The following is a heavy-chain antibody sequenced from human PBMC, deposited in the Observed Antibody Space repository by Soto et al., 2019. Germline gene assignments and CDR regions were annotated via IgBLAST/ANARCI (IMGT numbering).Heavy chain of an antibody. Sequence: QVHLMQSGAEVKKPGSSVKVSCKASGGTFGSDAITWVRQAPGQGLEWVGRIIPIFGTTNYAQNLQGRVTISADKSTVNSYMEPHSLTSDDTALDDSARDRAASGCYTNWLDPWGQGTQVTVSS. CDR1: GGTFGSDA. CDR3: ARDRAASGCYTNWLDP. CDR2: IIPIFGTT. J-gene: IGHJ5*02. V-gene: IGHV1-69*06. D-gene: IGHD3-22*01.